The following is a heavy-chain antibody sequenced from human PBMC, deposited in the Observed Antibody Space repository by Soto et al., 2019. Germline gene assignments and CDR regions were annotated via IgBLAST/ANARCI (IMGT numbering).Heavy chain of an antibody. CDR3: AREPDDIISRVAY. D-gene: IGHD3-9*01. CDR1: GFTFSSYV. J-gene: IGHJ4*02. Sequence: PGGSLRLSCAASGFTFSSYVMHWVRQAPGKGLEWVAVVSYDGSHKYYADSVKGRFTISRDNSENTLFLQMNSLRAEDTAVYYCAREPDDIISRVAYWGQGTLVPVSS. V-gene: IGHV3-30*04. CDR2: VSYDGSHK.